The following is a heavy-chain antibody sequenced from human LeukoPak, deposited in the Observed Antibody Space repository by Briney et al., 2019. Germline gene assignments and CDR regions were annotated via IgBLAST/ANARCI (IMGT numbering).Heavy chain of an antibody. V-gene: IGHV4-61*02. Sequence: SETLSLTCTVSGGSISSGSCYWSWIRQPAGKGLEWIGRIYTSGSTNYNPSLKSRVTISVDTSKNQFSLKLSSVTAADTAVYYCARGYYDFWSSLIDWYFDLWGRGSLVTVSS. CDR2: IYTSGST. CDR3: ARGYYDFWSSLIDWYFDL. CDR1: GGSISSGSCY. J-gene: IGHJ2*01. D-gene: IGHD3-3*01.